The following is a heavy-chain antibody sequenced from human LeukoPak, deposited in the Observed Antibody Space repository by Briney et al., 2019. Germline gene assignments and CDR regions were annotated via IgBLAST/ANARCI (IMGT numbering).Heavy chain of an antibody. Sequence: SSETLSLTCTVSGGSISSSSYYWGWIRQPPGKGLEWIGYIYYSGSTNYNPSLKSRVTISVDTSKNQFSLKLSSVTAADTAVYYCARHLYYGALVVAFDYWGQGTLVTVSS. CDR2: IYYSGST. CDR1: GGSISSSSYY. J-gene: IGHJ4*02. V-gene: IGHV4-61*05. D-gene: IGHD2-15*01. CDR3: ARHLYYGALVVAFDY.